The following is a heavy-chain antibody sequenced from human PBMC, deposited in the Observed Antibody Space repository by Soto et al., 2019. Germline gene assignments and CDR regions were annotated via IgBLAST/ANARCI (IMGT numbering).Heavy chain of an antibody. V-gene: IGHV3-9*01. CDR1: GFTFDDYA. D-gene: IGHD6-6*01. CDR3: AKDVRSSSYWYFDL. CDR2: ISWKSGSI. Sequence: EVQLVESGGGLVQPGRSLRLSCAASGFTFDDYAMHWVRQAPGKGLEWVSGISWKSGSIGYADAVKGRFTISRDNAKNSLYLQMNSLRAEDTALYYCAKDVRSSSYWYFDLWGRGTLVTVSS. J-gene: IGHJ2*01.